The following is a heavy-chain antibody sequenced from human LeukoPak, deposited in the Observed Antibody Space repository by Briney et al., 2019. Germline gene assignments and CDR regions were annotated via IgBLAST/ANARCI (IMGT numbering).Heavy chain of an antibody. V-gene: IGHV3-23*01. J-gene: IGHJ4*02. CDR3: AKRYSGSSGLYNFDY. Sequence: GGSLRLSCAASGFTFRSYAMTWVRQPPGKGLEGVSSITGSTGSTYYADSVKGRFTISRDNSKNTLYLQMNSLRAEDTAVYYCAKRYSGSSGLYNFDYWGQGTLVTVSS. CDR1: GFTFRSYA. CDR2: ITGSTGST. D-gene: IGHD1-26*01.